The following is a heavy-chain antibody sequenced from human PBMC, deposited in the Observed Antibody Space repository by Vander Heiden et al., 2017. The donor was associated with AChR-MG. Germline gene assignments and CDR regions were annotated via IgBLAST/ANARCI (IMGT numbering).Heavy chain of an antibody. CDR1: GSNSRAYA. J-gene: IGHJ6*02. D-gene: IGHD5-12*01. CDR2: ISASGVGT. Sequence: ASGGGLVQPGVSLRSPCAAPGSNSRAYAMRWLRQAPGKGSEWVSAISASGVGTYYADSVKGRFTISRDNSKNTLSLHMNSLRVEDTAVYFCARMDVEEDIDYYYGMDVWGQGTTVTVSS. CDR3: ARMDVEEDIDYYYGMDV. V-gene: IGHV3-23*01.